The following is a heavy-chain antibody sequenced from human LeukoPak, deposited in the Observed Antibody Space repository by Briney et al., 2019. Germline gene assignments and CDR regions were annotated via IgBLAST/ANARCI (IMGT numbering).Heavy chain of an antibody. D-gene: IGHD3-10*01. CDR1: GFTFSSYS. Sequence: PGGSLRLSCAASGFTFSSYSMNWVRQAPGKGLEWVSYISSSSSTIYYADSVKGRFTISRDNSKNTLYLQMNSLRAEDTAVYYCAKNLRTMVRGVIISVYYFDYWGQGTLVTVSS. CDR3: AKNLRTMVRGVIISVYYFDY. CDR2: ISSSSSTI. J-gene: IGHJ4*02. V-gene: IGHV3-48*01.